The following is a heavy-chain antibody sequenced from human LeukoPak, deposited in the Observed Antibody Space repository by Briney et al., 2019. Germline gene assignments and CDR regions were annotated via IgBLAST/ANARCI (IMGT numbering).Heavy chain of an antibody. CDR3: ARDRETTSSGTFDY. CDR2: IFYSGST. Sequence: SETLSLTCTVSGGSISSSSYFWGWIRQPPGKGLEWIGSIFYSGSTYYNPSLNSRVTISIDTSKNQFSLRLSSVTAADTAVYYCARDRETTSSGTFDYWGQGALVIVSS. D-gene: IGHD1-14*01. V-gene: IGHV4-39*02. J-gene: IGHJ4*02. CDR1: GGSISSSSYF.